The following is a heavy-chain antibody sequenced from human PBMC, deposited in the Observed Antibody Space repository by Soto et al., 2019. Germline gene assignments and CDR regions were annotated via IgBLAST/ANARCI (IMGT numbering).Heavy chain of an antibody. CDR3: ARGRLTDPKHLSVYYYYYYMDV. CDR1: GGSFSGYY. D-gene: IGHD2-21*02. Sequence: SETLSLTCAVYGGSFSGYYWSWIRQPPGKGLEWIGEINHSGSTNYNPSLKSRVTISVDTSKNQFSLKLSSVTAADTAVYYCARGRLTDPKHLSVYYYYYYMDVWGKGTTVTVSS. CDR2: INHSGST. V-gene: IGHV4-34*01. J-gene: IGHJ6*03.